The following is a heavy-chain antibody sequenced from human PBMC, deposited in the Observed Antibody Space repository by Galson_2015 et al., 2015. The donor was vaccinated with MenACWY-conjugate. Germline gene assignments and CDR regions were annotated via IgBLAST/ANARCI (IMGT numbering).Heavy chain of an antibody. CDR3: ARRSARLTLGAFDI. CDR1: GGSIRRSTYY. CDR2: ISYSGST. J-gene: IGHJ3*02. D-gene: IGHD4-23*01. Sequence: TCSVSGGSIRRSTYYWGWIRQPPGKGLEWIGTISYSGSTHYNPSLNNRVTVSADTSKNQFSLNVNSVTAADTALYYCARRSARLTLGAFDIWGQGTMVTVSS. V-gene: IGHV4-39*01.